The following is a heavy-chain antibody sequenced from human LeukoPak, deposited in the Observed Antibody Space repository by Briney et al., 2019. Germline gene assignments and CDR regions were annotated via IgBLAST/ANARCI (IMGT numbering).Heavy chain of an antibody. CDR1: GFTFSRYS. CDR2: ISGDSTYI. Sequence: GGSLRLSCAASGFTFSRYSMNWVRQAPGKGLEWISSISGDSTYIYYADSMKGRFTISRDNAKNSLYLHMNSLRADDTAVYYCARDSIGYSYGYRGQGTLVTVSS. D-gene: IGHD5-18*01. CDR3: ARDSIGYSYGY. V-gene: IGHV3-21*01. J-gene: IGHJ4*02.